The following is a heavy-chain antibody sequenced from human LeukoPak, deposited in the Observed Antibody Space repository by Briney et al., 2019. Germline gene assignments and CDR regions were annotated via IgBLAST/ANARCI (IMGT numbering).Heavy chain of an antibody. V-gene: IGHV5-51*01. CDR3: ARLGSGLDY. CDR1: GYSFTTYW. D-gene: IGHD3-10*01. CDR2: IFPSDSDT. J-gene: IGHJ4*02. Sequence: GESLKISCTGSGYSFTTYWIAWVRQMPGKGLEWLGIIFPSDSDTRYSPSFQGQVIISAGKSISTAYLQWSSLEASDTAMYYCARLGSGLDYWGQGTLVTVSS.